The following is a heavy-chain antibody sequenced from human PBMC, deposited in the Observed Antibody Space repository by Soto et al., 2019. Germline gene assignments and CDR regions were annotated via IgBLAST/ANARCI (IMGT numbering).Heavy chain of an antibody. CDR2: INHSGST. Sequence: SETLSLTCAVYGGSFSGYYWSRIRQPPGKGLEWIGEINHSGSTNYNPSLKSRVTISVDTSKNQFSLKLSSVTAADTAVYYCAGAMLLRAFDIWGQGTMVTVSS. CDR3: AGAMLLRAFDI. CDR1: GGSFSGYY. D-gene: IGHD2-21*01. V-gene: IGHV4-34*01. J-gene: IGHJ3*02.